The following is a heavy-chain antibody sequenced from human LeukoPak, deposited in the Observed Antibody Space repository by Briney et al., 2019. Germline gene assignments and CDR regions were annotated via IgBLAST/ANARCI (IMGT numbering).Heavy chain of an antibody. CDR3: ARPSRPHTVFGVVANAFDI. V-gene: IGHV5-51*01. D-gene: IGHD3-3*01. Sequence: GEPLKISCKGSGYSFTSYWIGWVRQMPGKDLEWMGIIYPGDSDTRYSPSFQGQVTISADKSISTAYLQWSSLKASDTAMYYCARPSRPHTVFGVVANAFDIWGQGTMVTVSS. J-gene: IGHJ3*02. CDR1: GYSFTSYW. CDR2: IYPGDSDT.